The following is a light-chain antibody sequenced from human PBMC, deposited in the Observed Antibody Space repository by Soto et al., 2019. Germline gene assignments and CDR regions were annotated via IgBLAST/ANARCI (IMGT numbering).Light chain of an antibody. V-gene: IGKV1-5*03. CDR2: KAS. CDR3: QQYNTYWT. Sequence: DIPMTQSPSTLSASVGDRVTITCRASQSISSWLAWYQQKPGKAPNLLIYKASTLESGVPSRFSGSGSGTEFTLTISSLQPDDFATYFCQQYNTYWTFGQGTKVEIK. CDR1: QSISSW. J-gene: IGKJ1*01.